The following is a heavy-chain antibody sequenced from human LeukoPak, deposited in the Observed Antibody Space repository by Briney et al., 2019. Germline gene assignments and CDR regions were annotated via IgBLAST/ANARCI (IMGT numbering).Heavy chain of an antibody. CDR3: AKDQGGYQLPPYYGMDV. CDR2: ISGSGGST. J-gene: IGHJ6*02. V-gene: IGHV3-23*01. CDR1: GFTFSSYA. Sequence: GGSLRLSCAASGFTFSSYAMSWVRQAPGKGLEWVSAISGSGGSTYYADSVKGRLAISRDNSKNTLYLQMNSLRAEDTAVYYCAKDQGGYQLPPYYGMDVWGQGTTVTVSS. D-gene: IGHD2-2*01.